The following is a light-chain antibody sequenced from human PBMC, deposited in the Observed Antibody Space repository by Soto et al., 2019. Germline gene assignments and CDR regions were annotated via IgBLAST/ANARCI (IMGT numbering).Light chain of an antibody. CDR1: QGISTY. CDR3: QQLNAYPLT. V-gene: IGKV1-9*01. Sequence: DIQLTQSPSLLSASVGDRVTITCRASQGISTYLAWYQQTSGKAPKLLISAASTLQRGVPSRFSGSGSGTQFTLTISSLQPEDFATYYCQQLNAYPLTGGGGTRVEIK. J-gene: IGKJ4*01. CDR2: AAS.